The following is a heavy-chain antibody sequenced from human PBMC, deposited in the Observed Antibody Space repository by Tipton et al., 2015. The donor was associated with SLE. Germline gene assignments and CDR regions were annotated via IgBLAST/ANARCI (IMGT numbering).Heavy chain of an antibody. CDR3: ARDSQYYDYIWGSYRSYGMDV. D-gene: IGHD3-16*02. V-gene: IGHV4-59*01. CDR1: GGSFSGYY. J-gene: IGHJ6*02. CDR2: IYYSGST. Sequence: TLSLTCAVYGGSFSGYYWSWIRQPPGKGLEWIGYIYYSGSTNYNPSLKSRVTISVDTSKNQFSLKLSSVTAADTAVYYCARDSQYYDYIWGSYRSYGMDVWGQGTTVTVSS.